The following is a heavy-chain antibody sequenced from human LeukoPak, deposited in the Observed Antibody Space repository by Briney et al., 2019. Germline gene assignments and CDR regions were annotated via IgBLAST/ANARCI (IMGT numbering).Heavy chain of an antibody. J-gene: IGHJ4*02. V-gene: IGHV3-30*02. CDR2: IWYDGRDK. D-gene: IGHD5-18*01. Sequence: GGSLRLSCAASGFTFSGCGRHWVRQAPGKGLEWVAFIWYDGRDKYYVDSVKGRFTISRDNSKNTLYLQMNSLRAEDTAMYYCAKDPYSYGSYFDYWGQGTLVTVSS. CDR3: AKDPYSYGSYFDY. CDR1: GFTFSGCG.